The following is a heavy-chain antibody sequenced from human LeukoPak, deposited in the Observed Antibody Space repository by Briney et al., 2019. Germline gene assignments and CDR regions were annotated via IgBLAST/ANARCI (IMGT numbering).Heavy chain of an antibody. J-gene: IGHJ4*02. CDR1: GFTVSSNY. CDR2: IYSGGST. V-gene: IGHV3-53*01. D-gene: IGHD3-3*01. CDR3: ARGLDDFWSGYYLDY. Sequence: PGGSLRLSCAASGFTVSSNYMSWVRQAPGKGLEWVSVIYSGGSTYCADSVKGRFTISRDNPKNTLYLQMNSLRAEDTAVYYCARGLDDFWSGYYLDYWGQGTLVTVSS.